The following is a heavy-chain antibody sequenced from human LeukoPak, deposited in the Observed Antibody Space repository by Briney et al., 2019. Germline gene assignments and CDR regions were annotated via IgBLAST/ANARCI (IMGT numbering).Heavy chain of an antibody. V-gene: IGHV1-24*01. CDR2: FDPEDGET. Sequence: ASVKVSCKVSGYTLTELSMHWVRQAPGKGLEWMGGFDPEDGETIYAQKFQGRVTMTEDTSTDTAYMELSSLRSEDTAVYYCATGERAPGEWLLSILFDYWGQGTLVTVSS. CDR3: ATGERAPGEWLLSILFDY. J-gene: IGHJ4*02. D-gene: IGHD3-3*01. CDR1: GYTLTELS.